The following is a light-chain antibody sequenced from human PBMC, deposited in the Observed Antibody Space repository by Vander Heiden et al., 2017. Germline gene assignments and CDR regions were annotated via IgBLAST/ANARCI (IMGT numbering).Light chain of an antibody. CDR3: TSYTSTSPRI. J-gene: IGLJ1*01. Sequence: QSALTQPASVSGSPGQSITISCTGTSSDVGGYNYVSWYQQHPGRDPKLVIFDVSSRPSGVSARISGSKSGSTASLTISGLQLEDEADYYCTSYTSTSPRIFGTGTKVSVL. CDR1: SSDVGGYNY. CDR2: DVS. V-gene: IGLV2-14*03.